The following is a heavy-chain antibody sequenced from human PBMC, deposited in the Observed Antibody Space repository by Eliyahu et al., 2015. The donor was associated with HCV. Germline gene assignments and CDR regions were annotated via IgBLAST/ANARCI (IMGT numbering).Heavy chain of an antibody. CDR2: INPNGGST. V-gene: IGHV1-46*01. D-gene: IGHD6-13*01. Sequence: AEVKKPGASVKVSCRASGYTFTSYYVHWVRQAPGQGLEWMGTINPNGGSTSYAQKFQGRVTMTRDTSTSTVYMDLSSLRSEDTAVYYCARGKRIGAVGTLEIDPWGQGTLVTVSS. CDR1: GYTFTSYY. J-gene: IGHJ5*02. CDR3: ARGKRIGAVGTLEIDP.